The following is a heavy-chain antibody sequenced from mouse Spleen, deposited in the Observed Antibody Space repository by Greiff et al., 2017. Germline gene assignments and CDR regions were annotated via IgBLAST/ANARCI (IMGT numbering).Heavy chain of an antibody. D-gene: IGHD1-1*01. CDR2: IDPNSGGT. CDR1: GYTFTSYW. CDR3: ARGEYYYYGSSHFDY. Sequence: QQSCKASGYTFTSYWMHWVKQRPGRGLEWIGRIDPNSGGTKYNEKFKSKATLTVDKPSSTAYMQLSSLTSEDSAVYYCARGEYYYYGSSHFDYWGQGTTLTVSS. V-gene: IGHV1-72*01. J-gene: IGHJ2*01.